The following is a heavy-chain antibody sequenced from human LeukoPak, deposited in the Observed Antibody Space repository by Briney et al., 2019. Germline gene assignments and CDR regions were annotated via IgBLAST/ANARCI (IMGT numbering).Heavy chain of an antibody. V-gene: IGHV4-34*01. D-gene: IGHD5-18*01. CDR2: INHRGGT. Sequence: ETLSLTCAVYGGPFRHYPWTGLPQPTGKAREWSGEINHRGGTNQNPSPMSRVIMYVDTSNNQISLKVSSVTAADTAVYNCARVGYSYSINDWSRTGFGADPTKYYDYMDFWGKGTTVTVSS. J-gene: IGHJ6*03. CDR1: GGPFRHYP. CDR3: ARVGYSYSINDWSRTGFGADPTKYYDYMDF.